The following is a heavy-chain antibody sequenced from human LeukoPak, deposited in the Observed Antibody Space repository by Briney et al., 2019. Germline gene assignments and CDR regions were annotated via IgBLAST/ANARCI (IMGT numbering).Heavy chain of an antibody. D-gene: IGHD5-18*01. J-gene: IGHJ4*02. CDR1: GGSISSYY. CDR2: IYYSGST. V-gene: IGHV4-59*08. Sequence: SETLSLTCTVSGGSISSYYWSWIRQAPGKGLEWIGYIYYSGSTNYNPSLKSRVAISVDTSKNQFSLKLSSVTAADTAVYYCARHRQDTAMVPNFDYWGQGTLVTVSS. CDR3: ARHRQDTAMVPNFDY.